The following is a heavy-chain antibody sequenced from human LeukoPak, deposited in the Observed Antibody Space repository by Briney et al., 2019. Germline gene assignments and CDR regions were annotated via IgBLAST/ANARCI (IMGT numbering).Heavy chain of an antibody. Sequence: PGASLKISCQGFGYSFSSYWIAWVRQMPGKGLEWMGIIYPGDSDTRYSPSFQGQVTISADKSISTAYLQWSSLKASDTAMYYCARSAPPDYWGQGTLITVSS. CDR3: ARSAPPDY. V-gene: IGHV5-51*01. CDR2: IYPGDSDT. CDR1: GYSFSSYW. J-gene: IGHJ4*02.